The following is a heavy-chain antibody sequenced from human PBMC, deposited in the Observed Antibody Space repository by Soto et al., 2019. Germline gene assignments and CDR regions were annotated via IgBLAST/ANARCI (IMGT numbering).Heavy chain of an antibody. J-gene: IGHJ6*02. CDR2: IYYSGST. Sequence: ASETLSLTCTVSGGSISSSSYYWGWIRQPPGKGLEWIGSIYYSGSTYYNPSLKSRVTISVDTSKNQFSLKLSSVTAADTAVYYCATLRIQLWPYYYYYGMDVWGQGTTVTVSS. D-gene: IGHD5-18*01. CDR3: ATLRIQLWPYYYYYGMDV. CDR1: GGSISSSSYY. V-gene: IGHV4-39*01.